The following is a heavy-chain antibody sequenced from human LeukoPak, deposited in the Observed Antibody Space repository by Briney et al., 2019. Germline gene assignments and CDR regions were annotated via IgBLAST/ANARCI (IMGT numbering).Heavy chain of an antibody. J-gene: IGHJ4*02. Sequence: GGSLRLSCAASGFTFSSYAMGWVRQAPGKGLEWVANIRPDGSEIYYGDSVKGRFTISRDNAKNSLYLQMNSLRAEDTAVYYCARYCSGGSCWDYWGQGTLVTVSS. D-gene: IGHD2-15*01. V-gene: IGHV3-7*01. CDR2: IRPDGSEI. CDR3: ARYCSGGSCWDY. CDR1: GFTFSSYA.